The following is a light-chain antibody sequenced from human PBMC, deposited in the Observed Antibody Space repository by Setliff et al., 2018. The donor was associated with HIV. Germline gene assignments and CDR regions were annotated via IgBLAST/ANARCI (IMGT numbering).Light chain of an antibody. CDR2: EVS. J-gene: IGLJ3*02. V-gene: IGLV2-8*01. Sequence: QSALTQPPSASGSPGQSVTISCTGTSSDVGGYNYVSWYQQHPGKVPKLMIFEVSKRPSGVPDRFSGSKSGNTASLTVSGLQTADEADYYCSSYAAGHNVVFGGGTKGTVL. CDR3: SSYAAGHNVV. CDR1: SSDVGGYNY.